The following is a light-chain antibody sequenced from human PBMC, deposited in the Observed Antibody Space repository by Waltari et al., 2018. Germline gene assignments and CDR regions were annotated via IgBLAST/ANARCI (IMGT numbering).Light chain of an antibody. J-gene: IGKJ4*01. CDR1: HDIDNF. CDR3: QQYDSLPFT. CDR2: EGS. Sequence: DIQMTPSPSSLSASVGDRVTISCQASHDIDNFLNWYQLKSGKAPKVLIYEGSNLETGVPSRFSGSGFGRDFTFTIINLQPEDIGTYYCQQYDSLPFTFGGGTKEE. V-gene: IGKV1-33*01.